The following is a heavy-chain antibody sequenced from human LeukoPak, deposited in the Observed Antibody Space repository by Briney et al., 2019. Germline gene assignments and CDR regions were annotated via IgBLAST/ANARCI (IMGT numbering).Heavy chain of an antibody. CDR1: GGSFSGYY. V-gene: IGHV4-34*01. CDR3: ARVLLAHRNWFDP. J-gene: IGHJ5*02. Sequence: SETLSLTCAVYGGSFSGYYWSWIRQPPGKGLEWIGEINHSGSTNYNPSLKSRVTISVDTSKNQFSLKLSSVTAADTAVYYCARVLLAHRNWFDPWGQGTLVTVSS. CDR2: INHSGST.